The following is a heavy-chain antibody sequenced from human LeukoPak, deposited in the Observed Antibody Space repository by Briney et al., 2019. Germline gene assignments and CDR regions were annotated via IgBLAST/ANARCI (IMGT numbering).Heavy chain of an antibody. CDR2: INHSGST. V-gene: IGHV4-34*01. CDR3: ARGGGYSYGYGMFDY. J-gene: IGHJ4*02. D-gene: IGHD5-18*01. Sequence: SETLSLTCAVDGGSFSGYYWSWIRQPPGKGLEWIGEINHSGSTNYNPSLKSRVTIAVDTSKNQFSLKLSSVTAADTAVYYCARGGGYSYGYGMFDYWGQGTLVTVSS. CDR1: GGSFSGYY.